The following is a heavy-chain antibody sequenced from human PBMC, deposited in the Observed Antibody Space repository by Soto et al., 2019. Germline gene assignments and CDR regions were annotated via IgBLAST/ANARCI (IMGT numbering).Heavy chain of an antibody. V-gene: IGHV3-30*18. J-gene: IGHJ4*01. CDR3: AKTATYVDGYDNTGYSSEDY. Sequence: PGGSLRLSCEVSGFTFSDFGLDWVRQAPGKGLEWVAIISHDGSKRFYADSVKGRFTISRDNSKNTLYLQMSSLRPEDTALYYCAKTATYVDGYDNTGYSSEDYWVHGTLVTVSS. CDR1: GFTFSDFG. D-gene: IGHD3-22*01. CDR2: ISHDGSKR.